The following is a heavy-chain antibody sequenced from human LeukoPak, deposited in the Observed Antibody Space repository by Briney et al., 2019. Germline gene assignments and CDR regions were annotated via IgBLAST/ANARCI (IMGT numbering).Heavy chain of an antibody. D-gene: IGHD6-13*01. J-gene: IGHJ4*02. CDR3: AKPPPDSSSWLFDY. CDR2: ISGNGGTT. CDR1: GFTFSTHA. Sequence: GGSLRLSCAASGFTFSTHAMSRVRQPPGKGLEWVSTISGNGGTTYYADSVKGRFTISRDNSKNTPYLQMNSLRVEDTAVYYCAKPPPDSSSWLFDYWGQGTLVTVSS. V-gene: IGHV3-23*01.